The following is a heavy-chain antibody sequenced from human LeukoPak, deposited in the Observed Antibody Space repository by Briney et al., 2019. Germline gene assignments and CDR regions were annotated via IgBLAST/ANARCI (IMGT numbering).Heavy chain of an antibody. D-gene: IGHD1-1*01. CDR2: IKQDGSEK. J-gene: IGHJ6*03. Sequence: GGSLRLSCAASGFTFSSYWMTWVRQAPGKGLEWVANIKQDGSEKFFVDSVKGRFTISRDNAKNSLYLQLNSLRAEDTAVYYCARSGVRLYYYYMDVWGKGTTVTVSS. CDR3: ARSGVRLYYYYMDV. V-gene: IGHV3-7*01. CDR1: GFTFSSYW.